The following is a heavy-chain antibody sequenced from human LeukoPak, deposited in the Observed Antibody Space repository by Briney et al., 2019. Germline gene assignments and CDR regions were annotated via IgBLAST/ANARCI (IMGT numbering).Heavy chain of an antibody. V-gene: IGHV3-23*01. Sequence: GGSLRLSCVASGFTFSVYAMNWVRQAPGKGLEWVSTISVTGNTHYADSVKGRFTIFRDNSKSTLYLHMNNLRADDTAIYYCAKDRTVFRGITYYFDYWGQGTLVTVSS. CDR1: GFTFSVYA. J-gene: IGHJ4*02. D-gene: IGHD3-10*01. CDR2: ISVTGNT. CDR3: AKDRTVFRGITYYFDY.